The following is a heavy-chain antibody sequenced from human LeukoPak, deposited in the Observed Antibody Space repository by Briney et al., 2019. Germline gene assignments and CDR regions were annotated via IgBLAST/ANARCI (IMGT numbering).Heavy chain of an antibody. J-gene: IGHJ5*02. CDR2: IFHSGST. V-gene: IGHV4-38-2*02. CDR1: GYSISNNYY. D-gene: IGHD2-2*01. Sequence: PSETLSLTCTVSGYSISNNYYWGWITQSPGKGLEWIASIFHSGSTYYNPSLRSRVTISVDTSKNQFSLRLTSVTAADTAVYYCARDGKVVPADLRGYWFDPWGQGTLVTVSS. CDR3: ARDGKVVPADLRGYWFDP.